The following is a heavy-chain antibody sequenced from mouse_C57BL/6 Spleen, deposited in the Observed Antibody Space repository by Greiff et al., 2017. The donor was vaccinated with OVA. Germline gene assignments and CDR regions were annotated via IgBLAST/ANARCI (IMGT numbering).Heavy chain of an antibody. D-gene: IGHD2-10*02. Sequence: DVQLQQSGPGLVKPSQSLSLTCSVTGYSITSGYYWNWIRQFPGNKLEWMGYISYDGSNNYNPSLKNRISITRDTSKNQFFLKLNSVTTEDTATYYCARDRGDSIPFAYWGQGTLVTVSA. V-gene: IGHV3-6*01. CDR2: ISYDGSN. CDR1: GYSITSGYY. CDR3: ARDRGDSIPFAY. J-gene: IGHJ3*01.